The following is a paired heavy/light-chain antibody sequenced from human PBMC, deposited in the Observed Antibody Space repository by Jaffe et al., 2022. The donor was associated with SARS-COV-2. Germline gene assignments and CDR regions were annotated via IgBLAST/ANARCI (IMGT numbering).Light chain of an antibody. J-gene: IGLJ1*01. CDR2: GNS. V-gene: IGLV1-40*01. CDR3: QSYDSSLSGYV. CDR1: SSNIGAGYD. Sequence: QSVLTQPPSVSGAPGQRVTISCTGSSSNIGAGYDVHWYQQLPGTAPKLLIYGNSNRPSGVPDRFSGSKSGTSASLAISGLQAEDEADYYCQSYDSSLSGYVFGTGTKVTVL.
Heavy chain of an antibody. CDR2: INHSGST. V-gene: IGHV4-34*01. D-gene: IGHD6-19*01. CDR3: ARGRRSGYDFYSSGWDFDY. J-gene: IGHJ4*02. CDR1: GGSFSGYY. Sequence: QVQLQQWGAGLLKPSETLSLTCAVYGGSFSGYYWSWIRQPPGKGLEWIGEINHSGSTNYNPSLKSRVTISVDTSKNQFSLKLSSVTAADTAVYYCARGRRSGYDFYSSGWDFDYWGQGTLVTVSS.